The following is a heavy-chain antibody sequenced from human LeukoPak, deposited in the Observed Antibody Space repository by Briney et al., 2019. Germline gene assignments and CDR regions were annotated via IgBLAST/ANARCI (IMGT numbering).Heavy chain of an antibody. V-gene: IGHV4-38-2*02. Sequence: SETLSLTCTVSGYSISSGYYWGWIRPPPGKGLEWIGSIYHSGSTYYNPSLKSRVTISVDTSKNQFSLKLSSVTAADTAVYYCAVVNPRGWFDPWGQGTLVTVSS. J-gene: IGHJ5*02. CDR3: AVVNPRGWFDP. CDR2: IYHSGST. D-gene: IGHD3-22*01. CDR1: GYSISSGYY.